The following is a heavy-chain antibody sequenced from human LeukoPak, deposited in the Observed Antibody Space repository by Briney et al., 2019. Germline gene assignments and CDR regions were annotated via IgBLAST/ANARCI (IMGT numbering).Heavy chain of an antibody. CDR1: GGSISSYY. D-gene: IGHD3-10*01. CDR2: IYYSGST. J-gene: IGHJ5*02. Sequence: SETLSLTCTVSGGSISSYYWSRLRQPPGKGLEWIGYIYYSGSTNYNPSLKSRVTISVDTSKNQFSLKLSSVTAADTAVCYCARRRDWFDPWGQGTLVTVSS. V-gene: IGHV4-59*08. CDR3: ARRRDWFDP.